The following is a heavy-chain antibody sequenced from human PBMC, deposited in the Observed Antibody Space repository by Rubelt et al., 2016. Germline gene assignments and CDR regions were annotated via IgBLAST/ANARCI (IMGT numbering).Heavy chain of an antibody. J-gene: IGHJ4*02. CDR2: TYYRSKWFN. D-gene: IGHD7-27*01. V-gene: IGHV6-1*01. CDR3: ARGPGLLDY. CDR1: GDSVSRNTTA. Sequence: QVQLQQSGPGLVKPSQTLSLTCAISGDSVSRNTTAWIWIRQSPSRGLEWLGRTYYRSKWFNDYAVSEKSRITISPDTSKNQFALQVTSVTPEDTAVYYCARGPGLLDYWDQGTLVTVSS.